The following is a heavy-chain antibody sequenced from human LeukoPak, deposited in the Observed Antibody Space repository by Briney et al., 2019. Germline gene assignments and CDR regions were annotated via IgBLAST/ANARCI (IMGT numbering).Heavy chain of an antibody. V-gene: IGHV3-21*06. Sequence: GGSLRLSCAVSGSTFSSYTMSWVRQAPGKGLEWVSSISSSGSYTYSADSVKGRFTISRDNAKTSLYLQMNSLRAEDTAIYYCARDRGGVHGVMDYWGQGTLVTVSS. J-gene: IGHJ4*02. CDR3: ARDRGGVHGVMDY. CDR1: GSTFSSYT. CDR2: ISSSGSYT. D-gene: IGHD3-16*01.